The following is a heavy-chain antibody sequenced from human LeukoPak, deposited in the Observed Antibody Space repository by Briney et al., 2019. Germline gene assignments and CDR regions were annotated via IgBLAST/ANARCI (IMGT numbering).Heavy chain of an antibody. Sequence: KPSETLSLTCTVSGGSISSSSYYWGWIRQPPGKGLEWIGSIYYSGSTYYNPSLKSRVTISVDTSKNQFSLKLSSVTAADTAVYYCARDPEKYSSSSFDYWGQGTLVTVSS. V-gene: IGHV4-39*07. D-gene: IGHD6-6*01. CDR1: GGSISSSSYY. J-gene: IGHJ4*02. CDR2: IYYSGST. CDR3: ARDPEKYSSSSFDY.